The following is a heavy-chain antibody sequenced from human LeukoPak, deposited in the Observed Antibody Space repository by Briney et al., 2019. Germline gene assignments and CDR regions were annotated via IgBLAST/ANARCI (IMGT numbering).Heavy chain of an antibody. J-gene: IGHJ4*02. D-gene: IGHD6-19*01. CDR2: IYYGGST. Sequence: SETLSLTCTVSGGSISSSSYYWGWIRQPPGKGLEWIGSIYYGGSTYYNPSLKSRVTISVDTSINQFSLKLSSVTAADTAVYYCARQRAVAGTYWGQGTLVTVSS. CDR1: GGSISSSSYY. CDR3: ARQRAVAGTY. V-gene: IGHV4-39*01.